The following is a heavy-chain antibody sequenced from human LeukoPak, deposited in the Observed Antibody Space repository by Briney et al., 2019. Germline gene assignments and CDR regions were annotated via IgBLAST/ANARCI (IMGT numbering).Heavy chain of an antibody. J-gene: IGHJ4*02. CDR2: INHSGST. CDR3: ARGLRQLSRIAAADPD. V-gene: IGHV4-34*01. D-gene: IGHD6-13*01. CDR1: GGSFSGYC. Sequence: SETLSLTCAVYGGSFSGYCWSWIRQPPGKGLEWIGEINHSGSTNYNPSLKSRVTISVDTSKNQFSLKLSSVTAADTAVYYCARGLRQLSRIAAADPDWGQGTLVTVSS.